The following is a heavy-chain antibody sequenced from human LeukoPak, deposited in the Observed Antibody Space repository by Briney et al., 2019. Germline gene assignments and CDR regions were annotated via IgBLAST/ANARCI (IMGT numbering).Heavy chain of an antibody. J-gene: IGHJ5*02. D-gene: IGHD2-15*01. Sequence: ASVTVSFKASGYTFTSYDINWVGQASGQGGEWMGWMNPNSGNTASAQKFQRTLTMTTTTSISTAYMELTGLRSEDTAMYFCARKGLLGSGKPWFDPWGQGTLVTVSS. V-gene: IGHV1-8*01. CDR3: ARKGLLGSGKPWFDP. CDR2: MNPNSGNT. CDR1: GYTFTSYD.